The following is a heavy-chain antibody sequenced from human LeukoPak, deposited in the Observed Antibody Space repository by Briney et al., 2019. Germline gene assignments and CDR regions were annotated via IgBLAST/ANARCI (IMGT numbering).Heavy chain of an antibody. V-gene: IGHV3-30-3*01. CDR3: AKDISAIAAAGIDY. J-gene: IGHJ4*02. CDR1: GFTFSSYA. Sequence: GGSLRLSCAASGFTFSSYAMHWVRQAPGKGLEWVAVISYDGSNKYYADSVKGRFTISRDNARNSLYLQMNSLRPEDTAFYYCAKDISAIAAAGIDYWGQGTLVTVSS. CDR2: ISYDGSNK. D-gene: IGHD6-13*01.